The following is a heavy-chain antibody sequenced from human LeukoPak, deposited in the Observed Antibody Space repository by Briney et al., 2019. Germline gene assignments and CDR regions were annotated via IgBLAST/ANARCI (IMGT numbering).Heavy chain of an antibody. CDR1: GFTFSSYV. CDR3: ARGSTMIVVLITTFDY. Sequence: GGSLRLSCAASGFTFSSYVMHWVRQAPGKGLEWVAVISYDGSNKYYADSAKGRFTISRDNSKNTLYLQMDGLRAEDTAVYYCARGSTMIVVLITTFDYWGQGTLVTVSS. CDR2: ISYDGSNK. J-gene: IGHJ4*02. D-gene: IGHD3-22*01. V-gene: IGHV3-30-3*01.